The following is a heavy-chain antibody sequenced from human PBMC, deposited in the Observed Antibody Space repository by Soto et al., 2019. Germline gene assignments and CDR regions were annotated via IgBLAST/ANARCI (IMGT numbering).Heavy chain of an antibody. V-gene: IGHV1-18*01. D-gene: IGHD1-26*01. Sequence: ASVKVSCKASGYTFTSYGISWVRQAPGQGLEWMGWISAYNGNTNYAQKFQGRVTITADESTSTAYMELSSLRSEDTAVYYCARTSGSRKIDYWGQGTLVTVS. J-gene: IGHJ4*02. CDR1: GYTFTSYG. CDR2: ISAYNGNT. CDR3: ARTSGSRKIDY.